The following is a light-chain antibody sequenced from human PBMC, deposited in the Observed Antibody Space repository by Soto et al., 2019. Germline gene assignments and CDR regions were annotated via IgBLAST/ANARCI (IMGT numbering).Light chain of an antibody. CDR1: QSVSSTY. Sequence: EIVLTQSPGILSLSPGERATLSCRASQSVSSTYLAWYQQKPGRAPRLLIYAVSSRATGIPDRFRGSGSGTDFSLTISRLEPEDFAVYYCQQYRGSFGQGTKLEMK. CDR3: QQYRGS. J-gene: IGKJ2*04. V-gene: IGKV3-20*01. CDR2: AVS.